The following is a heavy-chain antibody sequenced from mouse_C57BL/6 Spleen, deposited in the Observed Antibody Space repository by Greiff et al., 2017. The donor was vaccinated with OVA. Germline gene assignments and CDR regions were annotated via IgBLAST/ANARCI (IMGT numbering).Heavy chain of an antibody. D-gene: IGHD4-1*01. V-gene: IGHV5-17*01. CDR1: GFTFSDYG. J-gene: IGHJ3*01. CDR3: ARIGTGPFAY. CDR2: ISSGSSTI. Sequence: EVQGVESGGGLVKPGGSLKLSCAASGFTFSDYGMHWVRQAPEKGLEWVAYISSGSSTIYYADTVKGRFTISRDNAKNTLFLQMTSLRSEDTAMYYCARIGTGPFAYWGQGTLVTVSA.